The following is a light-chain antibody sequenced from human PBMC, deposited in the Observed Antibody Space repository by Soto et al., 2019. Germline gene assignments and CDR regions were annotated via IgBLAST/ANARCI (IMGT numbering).Light chain of an antibody. Sequence: DIQMTQSPSSLSASVGDRVTITCRASQSISSYLNWYQQKPGKAPKLLIYAASSLQSGVPSRFSGSVSGTDFTLTISSLQPEDFATYYWQQSYSTPFFGQGTRLEIK. CDR2: AAS. J-gene: IGKJ5*01. V-gene: IGKV1-39*01. CDR1: QSISSY. CDR3: QQSYSTPF.